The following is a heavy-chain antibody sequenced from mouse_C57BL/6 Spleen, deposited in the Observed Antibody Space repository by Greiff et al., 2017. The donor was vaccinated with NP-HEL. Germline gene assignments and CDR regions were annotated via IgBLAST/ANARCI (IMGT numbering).Heavy chain of an antibody. Sequence: QVQLKESGPGLVQPSQSLSITCTVSGFSLTSYGVHWVRQSPGKGLEWLGVIWSGGSTDYNAAFISRLSISKDNSKSQVFFKMNSLQADDTAIYYCASDGYYVIYAMDYWGQGTSVTVSS. CDR1: GFSLTSYG. J-gene: IGHJ4*01. CDR3: ASDGYYVIYAMDY. D-gene: IGHD2-3*01. CDR2: IWSGGST. V-gene: IGHV2-2*01.